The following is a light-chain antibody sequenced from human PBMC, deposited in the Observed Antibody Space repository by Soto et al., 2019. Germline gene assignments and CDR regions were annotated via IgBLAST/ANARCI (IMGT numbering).Light chain of an antibody. Sequence: QSALTQPASVSGSPGQSITISCTGTSSDVGNYNLVSWYQQHPGEAPKLILYDDNKRPSGISNRFSGSKSGHTASLTISRLQAEDEADYPCCSYAGSYTFDVIFGGGTKLTVL. CDR3: CSYAGSYTFDVI. CDR1: SSDVGNYNL. V-gene: IGLV2-23*02. J-gene: IGLJ2*01. CDR2: DDN.